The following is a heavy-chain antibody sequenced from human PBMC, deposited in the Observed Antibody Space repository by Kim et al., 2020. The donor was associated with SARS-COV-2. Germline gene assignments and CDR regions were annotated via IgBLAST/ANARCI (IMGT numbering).Heavy chain of an antibody. D-gene: IGHD3-16*02. CDR3: ARGALSYDYIWGRYRYQEPTPTLFDI. Sequence: GGSLRLSCAASGFTFSSYWMSWVRQAPGKGLEWVANIKQDGSEKYYVDSVKGRFTISRDNAKNSLYLQMNILRAEDTAVYYCARGALSYDYIWGRYRYQEPTPTLFDIWGQGTMVTVSS. CDR2: IKQDGSEK. J-gene: IGHJ3*02. V-gene: IGHV3-7*01. CDR1: GFTFSSYW.